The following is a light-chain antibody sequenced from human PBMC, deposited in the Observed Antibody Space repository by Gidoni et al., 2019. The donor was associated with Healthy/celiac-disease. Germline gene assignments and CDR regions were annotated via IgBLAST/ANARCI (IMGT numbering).Light chain of an antibody. CDR1: KLGDKY. V-gene: IGLV3-1*01. CDR2: QDS. CDR3: QAWDSSTLVV. Sequence: SYELTQPPSVSVSPGQTASITCSGDKLGDKYACWYQQKPGQSPVLVIYQDSKRPSGIPERFSGSNSGNTATLTISGTQAMDEADYYCQAWDSSTLVVVGGGTKLTVL. J-gene: IGLJ2*01.